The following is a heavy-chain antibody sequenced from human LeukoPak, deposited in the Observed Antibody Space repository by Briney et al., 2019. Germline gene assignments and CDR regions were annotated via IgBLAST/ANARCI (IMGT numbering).Heavy chain of an antibody. CDR3: ARVRGYSYGYDWFDP. D-gene: IGHD5-18*01. CDR1: GGSISSGSYC. CDR2: IHISGNT. Sequence: PSQTLSLTCTVSGGSISSGSYCWSWIRQPAGKGLEWIGHIHISGNTNYNPSLKSRVTISVDTSKNQFSLKLSSVTAADTAVYYCARVRGYSYGYDWFDPWGQGTLVTVSS. J-gene: IGHJ5*02. V-gene: IGHV4-61*09.